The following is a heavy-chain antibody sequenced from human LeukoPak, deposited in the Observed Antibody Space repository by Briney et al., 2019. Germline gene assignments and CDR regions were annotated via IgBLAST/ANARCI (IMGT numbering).Heavy chain of an antibody. CDR2: ISGSGGST. V-gene: IGHV3-23*01. Sequence: GGSLRLSCAASGFTFSSYAMSWVRQAPGMGLEWVSAISGSGGSTYYADSVKGRFTISRDNSKNTLYLQMNSLRAEDTAVYYCAKDPMVVNQIDYWGQGTLVTVSS. CDR1: GFTFSSYA. D-gene: IGHD4-23*01. J-gene: IGHJ4*02. CDR3: AKDPMVVNQIDY.